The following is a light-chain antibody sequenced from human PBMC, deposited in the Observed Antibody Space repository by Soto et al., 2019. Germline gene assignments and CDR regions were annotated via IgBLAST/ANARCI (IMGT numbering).Light chain of an antibody. CDR1: QTVLKSSNNRNY. CDR3: PQYLDTLLP. V-gene: IGKV4-1*01. J-gene: IGKJ4*01. CDR2: WAS. Sequence: IVMTQSPDSLALSVGERATINFKSSQTVLKSSNNRNYLAWYQQKPGQPPKLLMYWASTRESGVPDRFSGRGSGTDFTLTISDLRAEDVAVYYCPQYLDTLLPFGGGSKAAIK.